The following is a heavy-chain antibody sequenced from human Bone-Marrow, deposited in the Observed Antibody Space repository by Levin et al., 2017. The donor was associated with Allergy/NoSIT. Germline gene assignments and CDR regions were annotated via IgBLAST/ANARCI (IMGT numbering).Heavy chain of an antibody. J-gene: IGHJ4*02. V-gene: IGHV4-59*01. CDR2: INYSGNT. Sequence: SSETLSLTCSVSGASMNTYYWSWVRQAPEKGLEWIGYINYSGNTNYNPSLKSRVTMSVDTSKNQFSLKLTSVTAADTAIYYCARDDEAHFPPDLDYWGQGTLVTVSS. D-gene: IGHD2/OR15-2a*01. CDR3: ARDDEAHFPPDLDY. CDR1: GASMNTYY.